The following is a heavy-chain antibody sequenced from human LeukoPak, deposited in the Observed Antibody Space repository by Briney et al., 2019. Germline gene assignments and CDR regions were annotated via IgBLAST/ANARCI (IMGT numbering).Heavy chain of an antibody. CDR1: GYRFTNYW. D-gene: IGHD1-26*01. V-gene: IGHV5-51*01. J-gene: IGHJ4*02. CDR2: IYPGDSET. CDR3: AIRYSGSYNDY. Sequence: GESLKISCKGSGYRFTNYWIGWVRQMPGKGLEWMGIIYPGDSETRYSPSFQGQVTISADKSISTAYLQWSSLKASDTAMYYCAIRYSGSYNDYWGQGTLVTVSS.